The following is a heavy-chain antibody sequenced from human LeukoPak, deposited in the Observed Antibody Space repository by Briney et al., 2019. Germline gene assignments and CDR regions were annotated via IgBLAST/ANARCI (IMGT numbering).Heavy chain of an antibody. J-gene: IGHJ3*02. D-gene: IGHD3-16*01. V-gene: IGHV5-51*01. CDR2: IFPGDSDT. CDR1: GNSITTYW. CDR3: AAYFAGAETFDI. Sequence: GESLKISCKASGNSITTYWIGWVRPKPGKGLEWMGIIFPGDSDTKYSPSFQGQVTISADKSISTAYLQWSSLKASDTAIYYCAAYFAGAETFDIWGQGTVVTVSS.